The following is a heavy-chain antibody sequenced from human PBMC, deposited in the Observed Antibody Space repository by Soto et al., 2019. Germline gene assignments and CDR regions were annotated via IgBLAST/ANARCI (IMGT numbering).Heavy chain of an antibody. V-gene: IGHV3-33*06. CDR3: AKYYYDSSGYYGMDV. CDR2: IWYDGSNK. CDR1: GFTFSSYG. D-gene: IGHD3-22*01. J-gene: IGHJ6*02. Sequence: LRLSCAASGFTFSSYGMHWVRQAPGKGLEWVAVIWYDGSNKYYADSVKGRFTISRDNSKNTLYLQMNSLRAEDTAVYYCAKYYYDSSGYYGMDVWGQGTTVTVSS.